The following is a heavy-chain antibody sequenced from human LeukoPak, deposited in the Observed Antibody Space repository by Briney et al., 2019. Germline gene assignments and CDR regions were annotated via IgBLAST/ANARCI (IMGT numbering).Heavy chain of an antibody. V-gene: IGHV1-2*02. CDR3: ARVGSGIAALLGNHWFDP. Sequence: GASVKVSCKASGYTFTGYYMHWVRQAPGQGLEWMGWINPNSGGTNYAQKFQGRVTMTRDTSISTAYMELSRLRSDDTAVYYCARVGSGIAALLGNHWFDPWGQGTQVTVSS. J-gene: IGHJ5*02. D-gene: IGHD6-13*01. CDR2: INPNSGGT. CDR1: GYTFTGYY.